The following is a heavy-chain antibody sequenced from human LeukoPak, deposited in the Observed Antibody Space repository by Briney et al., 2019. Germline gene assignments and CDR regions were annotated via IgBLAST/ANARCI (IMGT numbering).Heavy chain of an antibody. CDR1: GFTFSNAW. Sequence: GGSLRLSCAASGFTFSNAWMSWVRQAPGKGLEWVGRIKSKTDGGTTDYAAPVKGRFTISRDDSKNTLYLQMNSLKTEDTAVYYCTTDSMYDSENDAFDMWGQGTMVTVSS. D-gene: IGHD3-22*01. J-gene: IGHJ3*02. CDR2: IKSKTDGGTT. V-gene: IGHV3-15*01. CDR3: TTDSMYDSENDAFDM.